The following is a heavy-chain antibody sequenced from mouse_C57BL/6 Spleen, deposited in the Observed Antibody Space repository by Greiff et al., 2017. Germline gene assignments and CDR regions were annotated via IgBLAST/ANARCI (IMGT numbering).Heavy chain of an antibody. CDR2: IDPENGDT. V-gene: IGHV14-4*01. CDR1: GFNIKDDY. CDR3: TTWGSSGYGDY. Sequence: EVKLMESGAELVRPGASVKLSCTASGFNIKDDYMHWVKQRPEQGLEWIGWIDPENGDTEYASKFQGKATITADTSSNTAYLQLSSLTSEDTAVYYCTTWGSSGYGDYWGQGTTLTVSS. J-gene: IGHJ2*01. D-gene: IGHD3-2*02.